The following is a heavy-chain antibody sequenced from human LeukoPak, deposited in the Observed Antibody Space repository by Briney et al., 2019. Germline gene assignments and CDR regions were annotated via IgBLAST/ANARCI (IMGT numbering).Heavy chain of an antibody. CDR3: AKDHRLSSSSRGYYYYMDV. CDR1: GFTFSSYA. D-gene: IGHD6-6*01. V-gene: IGHV3-23*01. J-gene: IGHJ6*03. CDR2: ISGSGGST. Sequence: GGSLRLSCAASGFTFSSYAMSWVRQAPGKGLEWVSAISGSGGSTYYADSVKGRFTISRDNSKNTLYLQMNSLRAEDTAVYYCAKDHRLSSSSRGYYYYMDVWGKGTTVTVSS.